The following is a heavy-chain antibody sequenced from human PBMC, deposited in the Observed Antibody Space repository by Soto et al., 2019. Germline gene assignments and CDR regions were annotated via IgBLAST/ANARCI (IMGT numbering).Heavy chain of an antibody. CDR2: IYHSGST. CDR3: ARDKITGLFDY. CDR1: GGSISSGGYC. V-gene: IGHV4-30-2*01. Sequence: PSETLSLTCAVSGGSISSGGYCWSRIRQPPGKGLEWIGYIYHSGSTYYNPSLKSRVTISVDRSKNQFSLKLTSVTAADTAVYYCARDKITGLFDYWGQGTLVTVSS. D-gene: IGHD2-8*02. J-gene: IGHJ4*02.